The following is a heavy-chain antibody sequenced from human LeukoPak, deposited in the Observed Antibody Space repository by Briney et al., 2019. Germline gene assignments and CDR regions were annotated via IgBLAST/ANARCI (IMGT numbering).Heavy chain of an antibody. V-gene: IGHV4-39*01. Sequence: TETLSLTCTVSGGSISTSSYYWGWIRQPPGKGLQWIGSIYYNGTTYYNPSLKSRVIISVDTSKNQFSLKLSSVTAADTAVFYCARHKMVRGIGYYYYMDVWGKGTTVTISS. CDR2: IYYNGTT. CDR1: GGSISTSSYY. CDR3: ARHKMVRGIGYYYYMDV. D-gene: IGHD3-10*01. J-gene: IGHJ6*03.